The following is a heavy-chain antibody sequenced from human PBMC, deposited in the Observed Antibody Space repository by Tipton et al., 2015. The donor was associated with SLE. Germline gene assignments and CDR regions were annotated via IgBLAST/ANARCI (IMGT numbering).Heavy chain of an antibody. Sequence: TLSLTCTVSGGSISSYYWSWIRQPPGKGLEWIGYIYYIGSTNYNPSLKSRVTISVDTSKNQLSLKLSSVTAADTAVYYCARGGAVAGVDYWGQGTLVTVSS. CDR2: IYYIGST. J-gene: IGHJ4*02. D-gene: IGHD6-19*01. CDR1: GGSISSYY. V-gene: IGHV4-59*08. CDR3: ARGGAVAGVDY.